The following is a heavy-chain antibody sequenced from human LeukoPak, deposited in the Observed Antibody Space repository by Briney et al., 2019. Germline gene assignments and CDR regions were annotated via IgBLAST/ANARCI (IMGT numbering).Heavy chain of an antibody. D-gene: IGHD3-3*01. CDR3: ARDPHYDFWSGPPSGAFDI. CDR2: ISSSSSTI. CDR1: GFTFSSYS. Sequence: GGSLRLSCAASGFTFSSYSMNWVRQAPGKGLEWVSYISSSSSTIYYADSVKGRFTISRDNSKNTLYLQMNSLRAEDTAVYYCARDPHYDFWSGPPSGAFDIWGQGTMVTVSS. J-gene: IGHJ3*02. V-gene: IGHV3-48*01.